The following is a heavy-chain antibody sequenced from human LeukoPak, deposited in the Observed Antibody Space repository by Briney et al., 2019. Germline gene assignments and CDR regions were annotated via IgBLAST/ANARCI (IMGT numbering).Heavy chain of an antibody. D-gene: IGHD3-22*01. CDR2: INPNSGGT. J-gene: IGHJ5*02. V-gene: IGHV1-2*06. Sequence: GASVKVSCKASGYTFTGYYLYWVRQAPGQGLEWMGRINPNSGGTNYAQKFQGRVTMTRDTSISTAYMELSRLRSDDTAVYYCASPTEIYYDSSGYYSNWFDPWGQGTLVTVSS. CDR3: ASPTEIYYDSSGYYSNWFDP. CDR1: GYTFTGYY.